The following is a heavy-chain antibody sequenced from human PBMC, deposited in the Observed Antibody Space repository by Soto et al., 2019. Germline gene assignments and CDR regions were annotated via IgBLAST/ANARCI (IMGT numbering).Heavy chain of an antibody. CDR3: ARGRYSSSWFYYFDY. CDR1: GGSFSGHY. Sequence: SETLSLTCAVYGGSFSGHYWSWIRQPPGKGLEWIGEINHSGSTNYNPSLKSRVTISVDTSKNQFSLKLSSVTAADTAVYYCARGRYSSSWFYYFDYWGQGTLVTVSS. CDR2: INHSGST. V-gene: IGHV4-34*01. J-gene: IGHJ4*02. D-gene: IGHD6-13*01.